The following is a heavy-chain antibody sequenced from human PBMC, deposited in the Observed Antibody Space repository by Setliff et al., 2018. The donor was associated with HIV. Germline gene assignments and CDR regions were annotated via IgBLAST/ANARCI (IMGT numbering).Heavy chain of an antibody. V-gene: IGHV1-69*13. D-gene: IGHD3-10*01. CDR2: TIPIFGTA. CDR3: ASDSPAARFEELEDHYYYFMDV. Sequence: ASVKVSCKASGGPFTSAFNWVRQVPGQGLEWMGGTIPIFGTANYAQNFGGRVTITADQSTTTSYLQLNSLRFEDTAIYYCASDSPAARFEELEDHYYYFMDVWGKGTTVTVSS. CDR1: GGPFTSA. J-gene: IGHJ6*03.